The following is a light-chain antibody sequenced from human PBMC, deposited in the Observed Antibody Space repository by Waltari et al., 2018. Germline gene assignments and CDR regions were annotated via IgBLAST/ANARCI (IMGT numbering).Light chain of an antibody. J-gene: IGLJ3*02. CDR2: DAT. V-gene: IGLV1-40*01. CDR1: RSNLGAGFA. Sequence: SMLTQPPSVSGAPAQRVPISCTGSRSNLGAGFAVHGYQQLPGTAPKLLIYDATNRPSGVPDRFSGSKSGTSASLAITGLQADDEGDYYCQSFDSNLSGWVFGGGTRLTVL. CDR3: QSFDSNLSGWV.